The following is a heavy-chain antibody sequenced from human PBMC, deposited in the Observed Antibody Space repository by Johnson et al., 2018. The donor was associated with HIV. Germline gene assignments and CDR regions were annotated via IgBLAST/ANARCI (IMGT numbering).Heavy chain of an antibody. J-gene: IGHJ3*02. Sequence: VQLVESGGGLVQPGGSLRLSCAASGFTFSSYAMSWVRQAPGRGLEWVGRIKSKTDGGTTDYAAPVKGRFTISRDDSKNTLYLQMNSLKTEDTAVYLCSSDAFDIWGQGTMVTVSS. CDR2: IKSKTDGGTT. CDR3: SSDAFDI. V-gene: IGHV3-15*01. CDR1: GFTFSSYA. D-gene: IGHD6-6*01.